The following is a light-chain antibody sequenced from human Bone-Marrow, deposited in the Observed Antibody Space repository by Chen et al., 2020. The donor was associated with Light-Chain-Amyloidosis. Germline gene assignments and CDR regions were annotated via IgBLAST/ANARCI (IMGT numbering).Light chain of an antibody. Sequence: QSALTLPASVSGSPGQSTTISCTGTSSDVGGDNHGSWYQQHPDKSPKLVIFEFTNRPSCFPDRFSASQSDNTASLTISGLQTEDEADYFCSSYTITNTLVFGSGTTVTVL. J-gene: IGLJ1*01. CDR3: SSYTITNTLV. CDR1: SSDVGGDNH. CDR2: EFT. V-gene: IGLV2-14*01.